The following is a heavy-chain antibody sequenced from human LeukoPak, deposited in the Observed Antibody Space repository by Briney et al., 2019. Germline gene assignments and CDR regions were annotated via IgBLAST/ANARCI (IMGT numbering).Heavy chain of an antibody. D-gene: IGHD1-26*01. Sequence: PSETLSLTCAVYGGSFSGYYWSWIRQPPGKGLEWIGEINHSGSTNYNPSLKSRVTISVDTSKNQFSLKLSSVTAADTAVYYCARGEGLYSGSYWAGYRGQGTLVTVSS. V-gene: IGHV4-34*01. CDR1: GGSFSGYY. J-gene: IGHJ4*02. CDR3: ARGEGLYSGSYWAGY. CDR2: INHSGST.